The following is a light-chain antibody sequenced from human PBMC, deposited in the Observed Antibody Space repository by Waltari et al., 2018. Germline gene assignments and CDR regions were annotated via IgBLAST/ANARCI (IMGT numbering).Light chain of an antibody. CDR2: EFS. CDR1: SSDIGLNNY. CDR3: TSNAGTTGV. V-gene: IGLV2-8*01. Sequence: QSALTQPPSASGSPGQSVTISCTGTSSDIGLNNYVSWYQQHPGKAPKLIIYEFSNRPPGVPDRFSGSKSGNTASRTVSGLQPEDESDYYCTSNAGTTGVFGSGTKVTVL. J-gene: IGLJ1*01.